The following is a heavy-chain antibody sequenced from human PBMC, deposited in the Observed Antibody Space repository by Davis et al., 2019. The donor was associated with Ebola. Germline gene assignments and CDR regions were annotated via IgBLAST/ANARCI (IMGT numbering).Heavy chain of an antibody. J-gene: IGHJ4*02. V-gene: IGHV3-23*01. CDR2: ISASGADI. CDR3: AEGGTNNFLGAN. D-gene: IGHD2-8*01. CDR1: GFTFSNYA. Sequence: PGGSLRLSCAASGFTFSNYAMSWVRQAPGGGLEWVSGISASGADIKYADSVRGRFSISRDDSKNTLYLQMDSLRAEDTAVFYCAEGGTNNFLGANCGQGTLVTVSS.